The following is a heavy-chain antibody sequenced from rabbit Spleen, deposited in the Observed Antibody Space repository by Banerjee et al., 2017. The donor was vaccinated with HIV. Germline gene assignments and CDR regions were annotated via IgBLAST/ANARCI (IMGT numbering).Heavy chain of an antibody. Sequence: QLKETGGGLVQPGGSLKLSCKASGFTLNSYYMNWVRQAPGKGLEWIGYIDPLFGITYYANWVNGRFSISRENAQNTVFLQMNSVTAADTATYFCARESNAGDGGAGFLLWGPGTLVTVS. CDR1: GFTLNSYY. V-gene: IGHV1S7*01. CDR2: IDPLFGIT. J-gene: IGHJ4*01. D-gene: IGHD4-2*01. CDR3: ARESNAGDGGAGFLL.